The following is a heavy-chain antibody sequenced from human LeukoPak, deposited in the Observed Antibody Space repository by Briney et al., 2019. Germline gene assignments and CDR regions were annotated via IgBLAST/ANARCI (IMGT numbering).Heavy chain of an antibody. J-gene: IGHJ4*02. V-gene: IGHV3-23*01. Sequence: GGSLRLSCAASGFTFSSYAMSWVRQAPGNGLEWVSAISGSGGSTYYADSVKGRFTISRDNSKNTLYLQMNSLRAEDTAVYYCAKDYVWGRYRYYGYWGQGTLVTVSS. D-gene: IGHD3-16*02. CDR2: ISGSGGST. CDR3: AKDYVWGRYRYYGY. CDR1: GFTFSSYA.